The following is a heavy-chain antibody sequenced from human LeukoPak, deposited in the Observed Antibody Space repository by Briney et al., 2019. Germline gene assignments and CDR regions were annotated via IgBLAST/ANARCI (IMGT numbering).Heavy chain of an antibody. D-gene: IGHD5-12*01. V-gene: IGHV1-69*04. CDR3: ARDQWLRGVDWFDP. J-gene: IGHJ5*02. CDR1: GGTFSSYT. Sequence: GSSVKVSCKASGGTFSSYTISWVRQAPGQGLERMGRIIPILGIANYAQKFQGRVTITADKSTSTAYMELSSLRSEDTAVYYCARDQWLRGVDWFDPWGQGTLVTVSS. CDR2: IIPILGIA.